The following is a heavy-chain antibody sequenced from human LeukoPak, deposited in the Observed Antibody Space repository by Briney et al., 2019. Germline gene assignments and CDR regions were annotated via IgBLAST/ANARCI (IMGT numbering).Heavy chain of an antibody. CDR3: ARDSVWLREP. CDR2: IWYDGSIK. J-gene: IGHJ5*02. D-gene: IGHD5-12*01. CDR1: GFTFSSYG. Sequence: PGGSLRLSWAASGFTFSSYGMHRVRQAPAKGLEWVAVIWYDGSIKYYADSVKGRFTISRDNSKNTLYLQMNSLRAEDTAVYYCARDSVWLREPWGQGTLATVSS. V-gene: IGHV3-33*01.